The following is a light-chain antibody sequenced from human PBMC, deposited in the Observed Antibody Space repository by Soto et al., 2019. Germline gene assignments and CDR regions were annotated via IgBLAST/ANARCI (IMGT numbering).Light chain of an antibody. CDR1: QSVRRN. CDR2: GAS. V-gene: IGKV3-15*01. Sequence: EIVMTQYPATLSVSPGERATLSCGASQSVRRNLAWYQKKPGQAPRLLIYGASTRATGIPARLSGSGSGTELTLTISSMQYEDFAVYYCQQYNNWPRTFGQGTKVDIK. J-gene: IGKJ1*01. CDR3: QQYNNWPRT.